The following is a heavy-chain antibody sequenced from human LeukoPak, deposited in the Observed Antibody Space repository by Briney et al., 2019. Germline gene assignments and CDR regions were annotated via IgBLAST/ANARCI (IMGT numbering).Heavy chain of an antibody. CDR1: GGSISSYY. V-gene: IGHV4-59*01. CDR2: IYYSGST. J-gene: IGHJ6*03. D-gene: IGHD3-10*01. CDR3: ARGRSSMVRGYYYYYMDV. Sequence: PSVTLSLTCTVSGGSISSYYWSWIRQPPGKGLEWIGYIYYSGSTNYNPSLKSRVTISVDTSKNQFSLKLSSVTAADTAVYYCARGRSSMVRGYYYYYMDVWGKGTTVTISS.